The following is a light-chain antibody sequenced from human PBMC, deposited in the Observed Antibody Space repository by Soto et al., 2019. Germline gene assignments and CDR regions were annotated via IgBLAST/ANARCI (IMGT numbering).Light chain of an antibody. Sequence: QSVLTQPPSASGSPGQSVTISCTGTSSDVGGHQYVSWYQQYPGKAPKLMIYAVNKRPSGVPDRFSGSRSGNAASLTVSGLQAEDEADYYCSSYAGSNNYVFGTGTKVTVL. J-gene: IGLJ1*01. V-gene: IGLV2-8*01. CDR2: AVN. CDR3: SSYAGSNNYV. CDR1: SSDVGGHQY.